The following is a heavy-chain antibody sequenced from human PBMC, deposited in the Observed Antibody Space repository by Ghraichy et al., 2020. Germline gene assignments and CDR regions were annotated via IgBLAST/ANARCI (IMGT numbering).Heavy chain of an antibody. Sequence: ESLNISCTVSGGSISSSSYYWGWIRQPPGKGLEWIGSIYYSGSTYYNPSLKSRVTISVDTSKNQFSLKLSSVTAADTAVYYCARHALYYDFWSGNPPLIDYWGQGTLVTVSS. CDR1: GGSISSSSYY. V-gene: IGHV4-39*01. CDR2: IYYSGST. J-gene: IGHJ4*02. D-gene: IGHD3-3*01. CDR3: ARHALYYDFWSGNPPLIDY.